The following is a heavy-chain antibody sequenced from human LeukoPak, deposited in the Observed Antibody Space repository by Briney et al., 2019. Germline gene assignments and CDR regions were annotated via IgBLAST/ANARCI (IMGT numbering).Heavy chain of an antibody. V-gene: IGHV3-7*03. CDR2: IEQHGSEK. Sequence: HPGGSLRLSCVASGFSFSNYWMSWVRQAPGRGLEWVANIEQHGSEKYYVDSVRGRFAISRDNGKNSLYLQMSSLRAEDTAVYYCARDRLYVRAVIEYWGQGTLVAVSS. D-gene: IGHD2-2*02. CDR3: ARDRLYVRAVIEY. J-gene: IGHJ4*02. CDR1: GFSFSNYW.